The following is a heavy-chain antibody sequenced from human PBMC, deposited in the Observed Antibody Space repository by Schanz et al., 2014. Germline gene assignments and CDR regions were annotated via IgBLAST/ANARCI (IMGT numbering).Heavy chain of an antibody. D-gene: IGHD2-15*01. CDR2: INTNTGNP. V-gene: IGHV7-4-1*02. CDR3: ARDDCSGGSCSVYYYYGMDV. J-gene: IGHJ6*02. CDR1: GYTFTSYA. Sequence: QVQLVQSGSELKKPGASVKVSCKASGYTFTSYAMNWVRQAPGQGLEWMGWINTNTGNPTYAQGITGRFVFSLDTSVSTAYLQISSLKAEDTAVYYCARDDCSGGSCSVYYYYGMDVWGQGTTVTVSS.